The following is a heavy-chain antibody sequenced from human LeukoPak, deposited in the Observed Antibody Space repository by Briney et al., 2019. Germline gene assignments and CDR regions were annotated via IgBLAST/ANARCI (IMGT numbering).Heavy chain of an antibody. V-gene: IGHV1-3*01. CDR1: GYTFTSYA. J-gene: IGHJ5*02. Sequence: ASVKVSCKASGYTFTSYAMHWVRQAPGQRLEWMGWINAGNGNTKYSQKFQGRVTITRDTSASTAYMELSSLRSEDTAVYYCARCYYDRSGYLDENWFDPWGQGTLVTVSS. CDR2: INAGNGNT. D-gene: IGHD3-22*01. CDR3: ARCYYDRSGYLDENWFDP.